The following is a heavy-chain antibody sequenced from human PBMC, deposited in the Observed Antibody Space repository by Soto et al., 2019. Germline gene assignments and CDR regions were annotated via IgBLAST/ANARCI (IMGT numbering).Heavy chain of an antibody. Sequence: SETLSLTCTVSGGSISSYYWSWIRQPPGKGLEWIGYIYYSGSTNYNPSLKSRVTISVDTSKNQFSLKLSSVTAADTAVYYCARDYGDTGGYYYYYMDVWGKGTTVTVSS. CDR1: GGSISSYY. CDR3: ARDYGDTGGYYYYYMDV. CDR2: IYYSGST. J-gene: IGHJ6*03. D-gene: IGHD4-17*01. V-gene: IGHV4-59*01.